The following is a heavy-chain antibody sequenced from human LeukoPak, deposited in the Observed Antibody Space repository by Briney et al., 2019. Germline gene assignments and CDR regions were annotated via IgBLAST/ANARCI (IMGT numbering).Heavy chain of an antibody. D-gene: IGHD6-19*01. Sequence: SETLSLTCAVYGGSFSGYYWSWIRQPPGKGLEWLGEINHSGSTNYNPSLKSRVTISVDTSKNQFSLKLSSVTAADTAVYYCARGLSTSWLVPPYFDYWGQGTLVTVSS. CDR1: GGSFSGYY. CDR2: INHSGST. J-gene: IGHJ4*02. V-gene: IGHV4-34*01. CDR3: ARGLSTSWLVPPYFDY.